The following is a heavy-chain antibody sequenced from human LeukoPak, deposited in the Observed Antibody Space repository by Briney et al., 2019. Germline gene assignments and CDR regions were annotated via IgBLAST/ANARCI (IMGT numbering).Heavy chain of an antibody. Sequence: PGGSLRLSCAASGFTFSGYTMKWVRQAPGKGLEWVSYISSSSSIIWYADSVQGRFTTSRDNAKNSLYLQMNSLRAEDTAVYYCARQAPLWSMDVWEKGTTVTVSS. D-gene: IGHD3-10*01. J-gene: IGHJ6*03. CDR1: GFTFSGYT. CDR2: ISSSSSII. V-gene: IGHV3-48*01. CDR3: ARQAPLWSMDV.